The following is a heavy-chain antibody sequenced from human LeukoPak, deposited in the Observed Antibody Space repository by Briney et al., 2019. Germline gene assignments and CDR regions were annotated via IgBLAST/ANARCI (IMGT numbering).Heavy chain of an antibody. J-gene: IGHJ6*03. D-gene: IGHD2-2*01. CDR2: IYYSGST. V-gene: IGHV4-59*12. CDR3: ARDIVVVPAAQPLYYYYYMDV. CDR1: GDSMTNYY. Sequence: SETLSLTCTVSGDSMTNYYWSWIRQPPGKGLEWIGYIYYSGSTNYNPSLKSRVTISVDTSKNQFSLKLSSVTAADTAVYYCARDIVVVPAAQPLYYYYYMDVWGKGTTVTVSS.